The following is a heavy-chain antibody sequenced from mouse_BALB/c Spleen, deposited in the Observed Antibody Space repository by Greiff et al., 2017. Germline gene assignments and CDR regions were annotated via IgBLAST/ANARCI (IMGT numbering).Heavy chain of an antibody. Sequence: EVQGVESGGGLVQPGGSRKLSCAASGFTFSSFGMHWVRQAPEKGLEWVAYISSGSSTIYYADTVKGRFTISRDNPKNTLFLQMTSLRSEDTAMYYCARSYGNYRAMDYWGQGTSVTVSS. CDR2: ISSGSSTI. CDR3: ARSYGNYRAMDY. V-gene: IGHV5-17*02. D-gene: IGHD2-1*01. CDR1: GFTFSSFG. J-gene: IGHJ4*01.